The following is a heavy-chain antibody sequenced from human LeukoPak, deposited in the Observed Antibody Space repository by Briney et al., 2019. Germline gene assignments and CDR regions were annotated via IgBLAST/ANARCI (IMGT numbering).Heavy chain of an antibody. CDR2: ISGSGGST. D-gene: IGHD5-24*01. J-gene: IGHJ4*02. CDR1: GFTFSSYA. Sequence: GGSLRLSCAASGFTFSSYAMSWVRQAPGKGLEWVSAISGSGGSTYYANSVKGRFTISRDNSKNTLYLQMNSLRAEDTAVYYCAKGGGMATMKPFDYWGQGTLVTVSS. CDR3: AKGGGMATMKPFDY. V-gene: IGHV3-23*01.